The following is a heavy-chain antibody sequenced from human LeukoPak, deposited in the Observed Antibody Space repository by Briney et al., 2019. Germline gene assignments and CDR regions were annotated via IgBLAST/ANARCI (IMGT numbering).Heavy chain of an antibody. D-gene: IGHD5-18*01. V-gene: IGHV3-53*01. Sequence: GGSLRLSCAASGFSVSDNYMIWVRQAPGKGLEWVPLLYTGGETNYADSVKGRFTMSRDTSKNTVSLQMNSLRAEDTAVYYCARGFAPAYNFGVFDYWGQGTLVSVSS. CDR1: GFSVSDNY. J-gene: IGHJ4*02. CDR2: LYTGGET. CDR3: ARGFAPAYNFGVFDY.